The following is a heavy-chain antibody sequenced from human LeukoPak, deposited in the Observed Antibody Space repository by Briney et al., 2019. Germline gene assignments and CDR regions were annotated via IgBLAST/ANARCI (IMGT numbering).Heavy chain of an antibody. V-gene: IGHV3-21*01. J-gene: IGHJ4*02. CDR2: IDTSSNYI. Sequence: PGGSLRLSCAASGFTFSTYTMSWIRQAPGKGLEWVSAIDTSSNYIYYADSVKGRFTISRDNAKNSLYLQLNSLRAEDTAVYYCARRCCGSTTCQDFDYWGQGTLVTVSS. D-gene: IGHD2-2*01. CDR1: GFTFSTYT. CDR3: ARRCCGSTTCQDFDY.